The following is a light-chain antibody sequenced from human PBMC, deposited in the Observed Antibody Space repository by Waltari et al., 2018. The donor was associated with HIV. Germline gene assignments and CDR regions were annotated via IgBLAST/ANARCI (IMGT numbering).Light chain of an antibody. CDR1: SSDFGFYNF. Sequence: SALTQPASVSGSPGQSITISCTGTSSDFGFYNFVSWYQHHPGQAPKLIIFDVSKRPSGVSYRFSASKSDNTASLTISGLQAEDEADYYCSSYLSSSSRVFGTGTKVTVL. CDR2: DVS. J-gene: IGLJ1*01. CDR3: SSYLSSSSRV. V-gene: IGLV2-14*03.